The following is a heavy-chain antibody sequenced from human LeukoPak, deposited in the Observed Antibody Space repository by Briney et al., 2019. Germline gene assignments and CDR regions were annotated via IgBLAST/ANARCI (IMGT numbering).Heavy chain of an antibody. CDR1: GFTFSSYE. D-gene: IGHD3-3*01. Sequence: PGGSLRLSCAASGFTFSSYEMNWVRQAPGKGLEWVSYISSSGSTIYYADSVKGRFTISRDNAKNSLYLQMNSLRAEDTALYYCARDTYYDFWSGYSDFDPWGQGTLVTVSS. J-gene: IGHJ5*02. CDR3: ARDTYYDFWSGYSDFDP. CDR2: ISSSGSTI. V-gene: IGHV3-48*03.